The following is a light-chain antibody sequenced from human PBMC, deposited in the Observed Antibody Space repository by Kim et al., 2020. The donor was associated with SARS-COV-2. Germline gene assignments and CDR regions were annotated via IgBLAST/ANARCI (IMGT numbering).Light chain of an antibody. CDR3: QQRSKWPLT. CDR2: DAS. Sequence: LAPGEGATLYGRASQSVSKSLGWYQQKTGQAPRLLIYDASNRATGIPARFSGSGSGTDFTLTSSSLEPEDFAVYYCQQRSKWPLTFGGGTKVDIK. J-gene: IGKJ4*01. CDR1: QSVSKS. V-gene: IGKV3-11*01.